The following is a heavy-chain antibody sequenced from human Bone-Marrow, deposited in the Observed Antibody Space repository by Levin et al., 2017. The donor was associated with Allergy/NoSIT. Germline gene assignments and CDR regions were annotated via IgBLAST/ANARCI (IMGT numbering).Heavy chain of an antibody. CDR1: GFTFSRYW. V-gene: IGHV3-74*01. J-gene: IGHJ4*02. Sequence: PGGSLRLSCAASGFTFSRYWMHWVRQAPGKGLEWVSRSNEDGSIKNYADSVKDRFTISRDNVENTLYLQTNSLRAEDTAVYYCSRDLLGADDYWGPGTLVTVSS. CDR2: SNEDGSIK. CDR3: SRDLLGADDY. D-gene: IGHD4/OR15-4a*01.